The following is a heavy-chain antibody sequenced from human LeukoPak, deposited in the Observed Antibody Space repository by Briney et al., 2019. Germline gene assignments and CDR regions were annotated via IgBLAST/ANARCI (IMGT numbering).Heavy chain of an antibody. J-gene: IGHJ4*02. CDR3: ARDGWYYRLDY. D-gene: IGHD1-14*01. CDR2: INSSSSTI. V-gene: IGHV3-48*01. Sequence: GGSLRLSCAASGFTFSSYRMNWVRQAPGKGLEWVSYINSSSSTIYYADAVKGRFTISRDNAKNTLYLQMSSLRAEDTAVYYCARDGWYYRLDYWGLGTLVTVSS. CDR1: GFTFSSYR.